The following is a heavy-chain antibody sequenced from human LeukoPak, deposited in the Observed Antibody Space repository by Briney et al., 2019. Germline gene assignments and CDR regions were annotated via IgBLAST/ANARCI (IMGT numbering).Heavy chain of an antibody. V-gene: IGHV3-9*01. CDR2: ISWNSGYI. J-gene: IGHJ4*02. Sequence: GGSLRLSCAASGFTFDNYAMHWVRQAPGEGLEWLSIISWNSGYIGYADSVKGRFTISRDNAKKSLGLQMNSLRAEDTAFYYCAKVRGTYSSGYFFGYWGQGTLVTVPS. CDR3: AKVRGTYSSGYFFGY. D-gene: IGHD6-19*01. CDR1: GFTFDNYA.